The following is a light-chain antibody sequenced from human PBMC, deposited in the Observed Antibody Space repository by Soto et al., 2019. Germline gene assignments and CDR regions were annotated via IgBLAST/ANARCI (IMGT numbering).Light chain of an antibody. Sequence: DIQMTQSPSSVSASVGDRVTITCRASQDIGSGLAWYQQKPGKAPKLLIYTASTLQSGVPSRFRGSGSGTDFTLTINSLQPEDFATYYCQQASSFPLTFGGGTKVENK. CDR2: TAS. V-gene: IGKV1D-12*01. J-gene: IGKJ4*01. CDR1: QDIGSG. CDR3: QQASSFPLT.